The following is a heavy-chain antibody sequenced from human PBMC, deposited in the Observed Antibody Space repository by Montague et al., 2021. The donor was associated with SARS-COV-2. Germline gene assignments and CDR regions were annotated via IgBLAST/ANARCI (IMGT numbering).Heavy chain of an antibody. J-gene: IGHJ3*02. Sequence: SETLSLTCTVSGGSISSYYWSWIRQPPGKGLEWIGYIYYSGSTNYNPSLRSRVTISVDTSKNQFSLKLSSVTAADTAVYYCSRGSGWMGNAFDIWGQGTMVTVSS. D-gene: IGHD6-19*01. CDR1: GGSISSYY. V-gene: IGHV4-59*01. CDR3: SRGSGWMGNAFDI. CDR2: IYYSGST.